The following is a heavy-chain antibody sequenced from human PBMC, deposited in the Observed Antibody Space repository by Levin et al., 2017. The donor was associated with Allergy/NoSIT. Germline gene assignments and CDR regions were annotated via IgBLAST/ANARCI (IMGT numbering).Heavy chain of an antibody. CDR1: GFTFSSYE. V-gene: IGHV3-48*03. Sequence: AGGSQRLSCAASGFTFSSYEMNWVRQAPGKGLEWVSYISSSGSTIYYADSVKGRFTISRDNAKNSLYLQMNSLRAEDTAVYYCARQLGNFWSGYNYFDYWGQGTLVTVSS. J-gene: IGHJ4*02. CDR3: ARQLGNFWSGYNYFDY. D-gene: IGHD3-3*01. CDR2: ISSSGSTI.